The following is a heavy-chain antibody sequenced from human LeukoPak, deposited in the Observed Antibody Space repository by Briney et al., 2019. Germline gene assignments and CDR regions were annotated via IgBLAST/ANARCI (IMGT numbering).Heavy chain of an antibody. D-gene: IGHD7-27*01. CDR2: ITTSDGNT. CDR1: GFTFSSYT. CDR3: AKDGGLWVSAHWGDS. V-gene: IGHV3-23*01. Sequence: GGSLRLSCAASGFTFSSYTMSWVRQAPGKGLEWVSTITTSDGNTYYADSVKGRFTVSRDNSKNTLYLQMNSLRAEDTAVYYCAKDGGLWVSAHWGDSWGRGTLVIVSS. J-gene: IGHJ4*02.